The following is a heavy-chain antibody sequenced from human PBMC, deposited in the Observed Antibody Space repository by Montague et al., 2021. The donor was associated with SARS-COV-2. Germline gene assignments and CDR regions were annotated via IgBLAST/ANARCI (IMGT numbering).Heavy chain of an antibody. CDR1: DVSLSTSTW. Sequence: SETLSLTCVVSDVSLSTSTWWSWVRQSPGKGLEWVGEIYLSGFTXYNPSVKSRVSISLDDSRSQFSLRLTPVTAADTAVYFCARGGLGNRGFDYWGQGTLVTVSS. CDR3: ARGGLGNRGFDY. CDR2: IYLSGFT. D-gene: IGHD3/OR15-3a*01. J-gene: IGHJ4*02. V-gene: IGHV4-4*02.